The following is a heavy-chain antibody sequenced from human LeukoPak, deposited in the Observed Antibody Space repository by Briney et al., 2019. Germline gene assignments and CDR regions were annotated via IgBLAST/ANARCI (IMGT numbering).Heavy chain of an antibody. J-gene: IGHJ5*02. Sequence: SETLSLTCTVSGGSISSYYWSWIRQPPGKGLEWIGYIYYSGSTNYNPSLKSRVTISVDTSKNQFSLKLSSVTAADTAVYYCATSRGGGSERGFNWFDPWGQGTLVTVSS. CDR2: IYYSGST. CDR1: GGSISSYY. V-gene: IGHV4-59*08. CDR3: ATSRGGGSERGFNWFDP. D-gene: IGHD2-15*01.